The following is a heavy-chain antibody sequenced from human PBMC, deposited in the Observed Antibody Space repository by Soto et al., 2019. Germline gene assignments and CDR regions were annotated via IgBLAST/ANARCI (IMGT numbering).Heavy chain of an antibody. CDR1: GGSFSGYY. Sequence: PSETLSLTCAVYGGSFSGYYWSWIRQPPGKGLEWIGEINHSGSTNYNPSLKSRVTISVDTSKNQFSLKLSSVTAADTAVYYCATAGIDYDILTGYYLGGYYFDYWGQGTLVTV. CDR3: ATAGIDYDILTGYYLGGYYFDY. CDR2: INHSGST. J-gene: IGHJ4*02. V-gene: IGHV4-34*01. D-gene: IGHD3-9*01.